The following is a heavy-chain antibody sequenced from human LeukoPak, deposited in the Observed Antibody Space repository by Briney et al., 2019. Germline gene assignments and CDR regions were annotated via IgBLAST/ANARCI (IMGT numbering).Heavy chain of an antibody. D-gene: IGHD5-12*01. CDR3: ARDRGIVAFDY. J-gene: IGHJ4*02. V-gene: IGHV3-48*03. CDR2: ISSSGSTI. Sequence: GGSLRLSCAASGFTFSSYEMNWVRQAPGKGLEWVSYISSSGSTIYYADSVKGRFTISRDNAKNSVYLQMNSLRAEDTAVYYCARDRGIVAFDYWGQGTLVTVSS. CDR1: GFTFSSYE.